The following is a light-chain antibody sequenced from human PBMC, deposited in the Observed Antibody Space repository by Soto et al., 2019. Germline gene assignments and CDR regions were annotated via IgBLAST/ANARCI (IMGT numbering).Light chain of an antibody. Sequence: DILMTQSPATLSASVGDRVTINCRASQSISSWLAWYQQKQGKAPKLLLYYASSLESGGPSRFSGSGSGTEFTLTIISLQHAEFATYYCQQYYSDSPIPVGGGTKVAIK. CDR2: YAS. J-gene: IGKJ4*01. CDR1: QSISSW. CDR3: QQYYSDSPIP. V-gene: IGKV1-5*01.